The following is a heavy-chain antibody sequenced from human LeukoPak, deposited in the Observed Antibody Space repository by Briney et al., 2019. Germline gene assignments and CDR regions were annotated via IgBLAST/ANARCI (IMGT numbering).Heavy chain of an antibody. CDR1: GGSISSYY. V-gene: IGHV4-59*01. D-gene: IGHD4-17*01. Sequence: SETLSLTCTISGGSISSYYWSWIRQPPGKGLEWIGYIYYSGSTNYNPSLKSRVTISVDTSKNQFSLKLSSVTAADTAVYYCARADYGDYFDYWGQGTLVTVSS. CDR2: IYYSGST. CDR3: ARADYGDYFDY. J-gene: IGHJ4*02.